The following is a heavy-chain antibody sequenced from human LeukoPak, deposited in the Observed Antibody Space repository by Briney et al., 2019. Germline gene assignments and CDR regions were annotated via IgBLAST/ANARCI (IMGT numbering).Heavy chain of an antibody. CDR2: INHSGST. V-gene: IGHV4-34*01. CDR3: ARHTGKLGYCSGGSCYGYYYYYYYMDV. J-gene: IGHJ6*03. CDR1: GGSFSGYY. Sequence: SETLSLTCAVYGGSFSGYYWSWIRQPPGKGLEWIGEINHSGSTNYNPSLKSRVTISVDTSKNQFSLKLSSVTAADTAVYYCARHTGKLGYCSGGSCYGYYYYYYYMDVWGKGTTVTISS. D-gene: IGHD2-15*01.